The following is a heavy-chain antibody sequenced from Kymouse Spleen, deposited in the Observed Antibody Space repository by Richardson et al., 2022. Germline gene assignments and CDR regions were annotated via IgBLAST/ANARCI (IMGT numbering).Heavy chain of an antibody. CDR3: AREV*QLVRL. Sequence: QVQLQESGPGLVKPSETLSLTCTVSGGSVSSGSYYWSWIRQPPGKGLEWIGYIYYSGSTNYNPSLKSRVTISVDTSKNQFSLKLSSVTAADTAVYYCAREV*QLVRLLGPGNPGHRLL. CDR2: IYYSGST. CDR1: GGSVSSGSYY. J-gene: IGHJ4*02. V-gene: IGHV4-61*01. D-gene: IGHD6-6*01.